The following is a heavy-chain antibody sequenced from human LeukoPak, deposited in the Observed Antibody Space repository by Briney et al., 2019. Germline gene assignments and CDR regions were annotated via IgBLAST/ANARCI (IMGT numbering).Heavy chain of an antibody. CDR1: GYTFTSYD. CDR3: TRSVRNGHIDY. V-gene: IGHV1-8*01. J-gene: IGHJ4*02. CDR2: MNPNSGDT. Sequence: ASVKVSCKASGYTFTSYDIGWVRQAPGQGLEWMGWMNPNSGDTSYAQKFQGRVTMTRSTSISTAYMELSSLRFEDTAVYYCTRSVRNGHIDYWGQGTLVTVSS. D-gene: IGHD2-21*01.